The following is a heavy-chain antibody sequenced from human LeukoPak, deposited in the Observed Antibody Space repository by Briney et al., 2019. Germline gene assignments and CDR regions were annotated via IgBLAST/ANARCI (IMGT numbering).Heavy chain of an antibody. CDR1: GFTVSSNY. V-gene: IGHV3-53*01. J-gene: IGHJ5*02. CDR3: ARDHVQDYYDSSGYYYVSNWFDP. D-gene: IGHD3-22*01. CDR2: IYSGCST. Sequence: GGSLRLSCAASGFTVSSNYMSWVRQAPGKGLEWVSVIYSGCSTYYADSVKGRFTISRDNSKNTLYLQMNSLRAEDTAVYYCARDHVQDYYDSSGYYYVSNWFDPWGQGTLVTVSS.